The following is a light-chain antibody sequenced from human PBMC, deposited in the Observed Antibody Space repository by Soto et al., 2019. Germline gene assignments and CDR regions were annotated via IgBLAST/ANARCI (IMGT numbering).Light chain of an antibody. CDR2: EVS. J-gene: IGLJ1*01. CDR3: SSYTSGTTLV. CDR1: SSDVGGYNY. Sequence: QSALTQPASVSGSPGQSITISCTGTSSDVGGYNYVSWYQQHPGRAPKLMIYEVSNRPSGVSNRFSGSKSGNTVSLTISGLQAEDEADYYCSSYTSGTTLVFGTGTKVTVL. V-gene: IGLV2-14*01.